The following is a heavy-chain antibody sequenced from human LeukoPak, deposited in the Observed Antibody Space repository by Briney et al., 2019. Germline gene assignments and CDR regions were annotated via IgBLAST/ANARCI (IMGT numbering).Heavy chain of an antibody. V-gene: IGHV1-69*04. CDR1: GGTFSSYA. Sequence: ASVKVSCKASGGTFSSYAISWVRQAPGQGLEWMGRIIPIFGIANYAQKFQGRVTITADKSTSTAYMELSSLRAEDTAVYYCAKDLLWFGEAETNYWGQGTLVTVSS. CDR2: IIPIFGIA. D-gene: IGHD3-10*01. J-gene: IGHJ4*02. CDR3: AKDLLWFGEAETNY.